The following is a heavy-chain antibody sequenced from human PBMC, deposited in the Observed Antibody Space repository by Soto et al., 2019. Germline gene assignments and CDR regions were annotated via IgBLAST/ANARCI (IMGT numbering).Heavy chain of an antibody. CDR3: AKDVGFQQHLFVFDL. D-gene: IGHD3-10*02. CDR1: GGTFTDYA. CDR2: IIPIFRSS. V-gene: IGHV1-69*13. J-gene: IGHJ4*02. Sequence: VKVSCKASGGTFTDYAFSWVRQAPGQGLEWMGGIIPIFRSSNFAQKFQGRLTIFADASAGTAYMELSSLRSDDTAVYYCAKDVGFQQHLFVFDLWGQGTLVTVSS.